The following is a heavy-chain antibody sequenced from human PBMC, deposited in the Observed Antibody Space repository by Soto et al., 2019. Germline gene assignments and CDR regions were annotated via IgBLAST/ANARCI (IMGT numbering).Heavy chain of an antibody. V-gene: IGHV4-38-2*01. D-gene: IGHD6-25*01. CDR1: GHSVIGDFY. J-gene: IGHJ5*02. CDR3: VGYTASRNWFDP. Sequence: PSETLSLTCAVSGHSVIGDFYWGCIRQSPGKGLEWIGSVFPSGNTYYNPSFKSRVAIATDTAKNQVSLQVTSVTDADTALYYCVGYTASRNWFDPWGQGTLVTVSS. CDR2: VFPSGNT.